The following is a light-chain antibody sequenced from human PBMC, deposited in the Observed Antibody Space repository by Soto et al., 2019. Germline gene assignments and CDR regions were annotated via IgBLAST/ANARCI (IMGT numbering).Light chain of an antibody. Sequence: IPLTQSPSTLSASVGDRVTLTCRASQSIDSWLAWHQQKPGKAPKLLISKASSLESGVPSRFSGSGSGTEFTLTISSLQPDDFATYYCQQYNSYRAFAQGTKVDI. CDR2: KAS. J-gene: IGKJ1*01. CDR1: QSIDSW. V-gene: IGKV1-5*03. CDR3: QQYNSYRA.